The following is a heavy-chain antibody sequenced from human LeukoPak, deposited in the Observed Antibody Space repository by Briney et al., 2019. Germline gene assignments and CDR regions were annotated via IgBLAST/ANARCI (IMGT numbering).Heavy chain of an antibody. D-gene: IGHD3-9*01. Sequence: AETLSLTCTVSGGSISSYYWSWIRQPPGKGLEWIGYIYYSGSTNYNPSLKSRVTISVDTSKNQFSLKLSSVTAADTAVYYCARDRGDIVAGFDYWGQGTLVTVSS. CDR1: GGSISSYY. J-gene: IGHJ4*02. CDR2: IYYSGST. V-gene: IGHV4-59*01. CDR3: ARDRGDIVAGFDY.